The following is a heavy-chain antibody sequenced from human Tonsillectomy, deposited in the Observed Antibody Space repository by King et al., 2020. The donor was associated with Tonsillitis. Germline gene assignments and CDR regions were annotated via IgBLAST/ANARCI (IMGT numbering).Heavy chain of an antibody. CDR3: ARDGGPAARWLSSYAFDI. J-gene: IGHJ3*02. Sequence: QMQLQESGPGLVKPSETLSLTCTVSGGSISGYYWSWIRQPAGKGLEWIGRIYTSGSTNYNPSLKSRVTMSVDTSKNQFSLKLSSVTAADTAVYYRARDGGPAARWLSSYAFDIWGQGAVVTVSS. CDR2: IYTSGST. CDR1: GGSISGYY. D-gene: IGHD2-2*01. V-gene: IGHV4-4*07.